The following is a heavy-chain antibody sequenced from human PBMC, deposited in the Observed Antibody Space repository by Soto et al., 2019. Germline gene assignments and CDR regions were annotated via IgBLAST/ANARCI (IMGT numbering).Heavy chain of an antibody. D-gene: IGHD1-26*01. CDR2: MQPSTGRT. CDR1: GYSSTSLD. CDR3: ARGVSAGVDY. J-gene: IGHJ4*02. V-gene: IGHV1-8*01. Sequence: ASVKVSCKASGYSSTSLDINWVRQTAGQGLEWMGWMQPSTGRTGYAQKFQGRVTMTRDTSINTAYMELTTLTSDDTAFYYCARGVSAGVDYWGQGTLVTVSS.